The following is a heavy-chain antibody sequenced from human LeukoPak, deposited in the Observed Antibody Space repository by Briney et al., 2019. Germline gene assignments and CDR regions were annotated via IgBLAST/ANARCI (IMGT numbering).Heavy chain of an antibody. CDR1: GGTFSGYA. V-gene: IGHV1-69*05. D-gene: IGHD6-6*01. CDR2: IIPIFGTA. CDR3: ASEKYSSSSHWFDP. J-gene: IGHJ5*02. Sequence: SVKVSCKASGGTFSGYAISWVRQAPGQGLEWMGGIIPIFGTANYAQKFQGRVTITTDESTSTAYMELSSLRSEDTAVYYCASEKYSSSSHWFDPWGQGTLVTVSS.